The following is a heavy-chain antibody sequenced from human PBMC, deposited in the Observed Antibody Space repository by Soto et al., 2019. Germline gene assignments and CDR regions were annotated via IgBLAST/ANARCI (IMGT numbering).Heavy chain of an antibody. D-gene: IGHD1-26*01. J-gene: IGHJ5*02. CDR3: AREGSVWELPQTPYNWFDP. Sequence: SVKVSCKASGGTFSSYAISWVRQAPGQGLEWMGGIIPIFGTANYAQKFQGRVTITADESTSTAYMELSSLRSEDTAVYYCAREGSVWELPQTPYNWFDPWGQGTLVTVSS. CDR2: IIPIFGTA. V-gene: IGHV1-69*13. CDR1: GGTFSSYA.